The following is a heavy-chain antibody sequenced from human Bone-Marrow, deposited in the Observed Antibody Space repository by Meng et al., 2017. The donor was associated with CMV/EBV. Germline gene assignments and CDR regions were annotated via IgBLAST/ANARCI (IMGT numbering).Heavy chain of an antibody. CDR1: GFTFSSYG. V-gene: IGHV3-33*06. Sequence: GESLKISCAASGFTFSSYGMHWVRQAPGKGLEWVAVIWYDGTNKYYPDSVKGRFTISRDNSKNTLYLQMNSLRAEDTAVYYCAKDRGTYGGNSGSRAFDIWGQGTTVTVSS. J-gene: IGHJ3*02. CDR3: AKDRGTYGGNSGSRAFDI. D-gene: IGHD4-23*01. CDR2: IWYDGTNK.